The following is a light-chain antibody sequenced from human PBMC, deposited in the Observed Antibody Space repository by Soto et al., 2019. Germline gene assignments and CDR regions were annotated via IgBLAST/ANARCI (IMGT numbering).Light chain of an antibody. CDR3: QQSYSTRLT. V-gene: IGKV1-39*01. CDR1: QXXXXY. CDR2: AAS. J-gene: IGKJ4*01. Sequence: DIQXXXSPSXXXASVGDRVTXXXXXSQXXXXYLNWYQQKPGKAPKLLIYAASSLQSGVPSRFSGSGSGTDFTLTISSLQPEDFATYYCQQSYSTRLTFGGGTKVEIK.